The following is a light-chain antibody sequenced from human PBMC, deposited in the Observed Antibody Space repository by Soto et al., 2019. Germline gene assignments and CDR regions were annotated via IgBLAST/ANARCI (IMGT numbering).Light chain of an antibody. CDR3: QSYDSRLSGYV. J-gene: IGLJ1*01. CDR1: SSNIGAGYD. V-gene: IGLV1-40*01. Sequence: QSVLTQPPSVSGAPGQRVTISCTGSSSNIGAGYDVSWYQQLPGTAPKFLIYGNTDRPSGVPDRFSGSKSGTSASLAITGLQDEDEADYYCQSYDSRLSGYVFGTGTKVNVL. CDR2: GNT.